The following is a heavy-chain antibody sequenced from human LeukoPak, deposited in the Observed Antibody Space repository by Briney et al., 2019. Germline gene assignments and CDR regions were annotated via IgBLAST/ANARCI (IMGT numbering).Heavy chain of an antibody. CDR3: ARDGAVASDDY. J-gene: IGHJ4*02. D-gene: IGHD6-19*01. Sequence: MGWISAYNGNTNYAQKLQGRVTMTTDTSTSTAYMELRSLRSDDTAVYYCARDGAVASDDYWGQGTLVTVSS. V-gene: IGHV1-18*01. CDR2: ISAYNGNT.